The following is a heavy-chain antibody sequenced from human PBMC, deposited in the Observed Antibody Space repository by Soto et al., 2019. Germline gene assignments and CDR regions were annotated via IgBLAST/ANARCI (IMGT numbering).Heavy chain of an antibody. J-gene: IGHJ4*02. V-gene: IGHV3-9*01. D-gene: IGHD2-8*01. CDR3: AKDMRDIVLMIDY. Sequence: GGSLRLSCAASGFTFDDYAMHWVRQAPGKGLEWVSGISWNSGSIGYAASVKGRFTISRDNAKNSLYLQMNSLRAEDTALYYCAKDMRDIVLMIDYWGQGTLVTVSS. CDR2: ISWNSGSI. CDR1: GFTFDDYA.